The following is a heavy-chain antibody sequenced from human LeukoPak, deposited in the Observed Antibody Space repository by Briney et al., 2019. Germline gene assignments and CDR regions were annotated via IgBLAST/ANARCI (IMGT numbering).Heavy chain of an antibody. CDR1: GYPFTSYD. J-gene: IGHJ5*02. CDR3: ARGLTDIVVVPAAMGGGSWFDP. CDR2: MNPNSGNT. Sequence: ASVKVSCKASGYPFTSYDINWVRQATGQGLEWMGWMNPNSGNTGYAQKFQGRVTMTRNTSINTAYMELSSLRSEDTAVYYCARGLTDIVVVPAAMGGGSWFDPWGQGTLVTVSS. D-gene: IGHD2-2*01. V-gene: IGHV1-8*01.